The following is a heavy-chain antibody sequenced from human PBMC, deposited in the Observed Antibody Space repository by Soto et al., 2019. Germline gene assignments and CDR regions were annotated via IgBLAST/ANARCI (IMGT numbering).Heavy chain of an antibody. J-gene: IGHJ6*02. CDR2: IIPIFGTA. CDR1: GGTFSSYA. CDR3: ARERSFGGAHYYDGMDV. Sequence: QVQLVQSGAEVKKPGSSVKVSCKASGGTFSSYAISWVRQAPGQGLEWMGGIIPIFGTANYAQKFQGRVTITADESTSTAYMELSSLRSEDTAVYYCARERSFGGAHYYDGMDVWGQGTTVTVSS. V-gene: IGHV1-69*01. D-gene: IGHD3-16*01.